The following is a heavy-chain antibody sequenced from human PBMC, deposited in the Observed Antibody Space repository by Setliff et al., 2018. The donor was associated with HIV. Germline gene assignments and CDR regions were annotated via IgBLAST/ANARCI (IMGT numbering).Heavy chain of an antibody. Sequence: SVKVSCKTSGGTFSSFGISWVRQAPGQGLEWMGRIIPIFGTTNHAQRFQGRVTMTRDTSTSTVYMELSSLRSEDTAVYYCARWYGFHSSSSVLGFWGQGTLVTVSS. CDR3: ARWYGFHSSSSVLGF. V-gene: IGHV1-69*05. J-gene: IGHJ4*02. D-gene: IGHD6-6*01. CDR1: GGTFSSFG. CDR2: IIPIFGTT.